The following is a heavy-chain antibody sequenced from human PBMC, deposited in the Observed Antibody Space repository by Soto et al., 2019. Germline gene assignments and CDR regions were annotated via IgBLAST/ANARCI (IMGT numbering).Heavy chain of an antibody. CDR2: IKSKTDGGTT. Sequence: GGSLRLSCAASGFTFSNAWMSWVRQAPGKGLEWVGRIKSKTDGGTTDYAAPVKGRFTISRDDSKNTLYLQMNSLKTEDTAVYYCTTDYSDWNDGFLDAFDIWGQGTMVTVSS. J-gene: IGHJ3*02. D-gene: IGHD1-1*01. CDR3: TTDYSDWNDGFLDAFDI. CDR1: GFTFSNAW. V-gene: IGHV3-15*01.